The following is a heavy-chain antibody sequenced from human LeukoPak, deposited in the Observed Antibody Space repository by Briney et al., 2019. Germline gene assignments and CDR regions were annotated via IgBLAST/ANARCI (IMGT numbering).Heavy chain of an antibody. J-gene: IGHJ3*02. CDR2: INHSGST. Sequence: SETLSLTCAVYGGSFSGYYWSWIRQPPGKGLEWIGEINHSGSTNYNPSLKSRVTISVDTSKNQFSLKLSSVTAADTAVYYCARHGGGDWGLEAFDIWGQGTMVTVSS. CDR3: ARHGGGDWGLEAFDI. D-gene: IGHD2-21*02. CDR1: GGSFSGYY. V-gene: IGHV4-34*01.